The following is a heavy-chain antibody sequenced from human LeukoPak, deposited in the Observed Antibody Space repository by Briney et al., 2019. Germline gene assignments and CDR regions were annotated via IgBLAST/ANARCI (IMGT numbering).Heavy chain of an antibody. CDR1: GFTFSNYW. V-gene: IGHV4-59*01. Sequence: GSLRLSCAASGFTFSNYWMSWTRQSPGKGLEWIGYIYYSGSTNYNPSLKSRVTISLDTSKNQFSLNLRSVTAADTAVYYCARDKNTVTTHYGMDVWGQGTTVTVSS. CDR2: IYYSGST. CDR3: ARDKNTVTTHYGMDV. D-gene: IGHD4-17*01. J-gene: IGHJ6*02.